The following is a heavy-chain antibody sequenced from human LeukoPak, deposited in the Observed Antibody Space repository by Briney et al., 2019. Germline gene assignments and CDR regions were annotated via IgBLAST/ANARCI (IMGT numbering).Heavy chain of an antibody. D-gene: IGHD2-2*01. V-gene: IGHV3-48*03. J-gene: IGHJ6*03. Sequence: PGGSLRLSCAASGFTFSSYEMNWVRQAPGKGLEWVSYISSSGSTIYYADSVKGRFTISRDNAKNSLYLQMNSLRAEDTAVYYCARDAPLIVVVPAAMDYYYYYMDVWGKGTTVTVSS. CDR1: GFTFSSYE. CDR2: ISSSGSTI. CDR3: ARDAPLIVVVPAAMDYYYYYMDV.